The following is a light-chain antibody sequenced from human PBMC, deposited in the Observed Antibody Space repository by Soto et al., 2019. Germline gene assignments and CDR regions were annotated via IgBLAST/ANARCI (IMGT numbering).Light chain of an antibody. V-gene: IGLV1-44*01. CDR1: SSNIGSYA. J-gene: IGLJ2*01. CDR2: NNN. Sequence: SVLTQPPSASGTPGQRVTISCSGSSSNIGSYAVNWYQHLPGTAPKLLIQNNNKRPSGVPDRFSGSKSGTSASLAISWLHSEDDADYFCAAWDDSLNGLVFGGGTQLTVL. CDR3: AAWDDSLNGLV.